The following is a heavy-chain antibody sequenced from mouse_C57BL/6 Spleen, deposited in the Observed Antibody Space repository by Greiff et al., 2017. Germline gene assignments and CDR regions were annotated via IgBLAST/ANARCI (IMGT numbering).Heavy chain of an antibody. CDR1: GYTFTSYW. CDR3: ARTGTGYLYFDV. J-gene: IGHJ1*03. D-gene: IGHD4-1*01. Sequence: VQLQQPGAELVKPGASVKLSCKASGYTFTSYWMHWVKQRPGRGLEWIGRIDPNRGGTKYNEKFKSKATLTVDKPSSTAYMQLSSLTSKVSAVYYCARTGTGYLYFDVWGTGTTVTVSS. CDR2: IDPNRGGT. V-gene: IGHV1-72*01.